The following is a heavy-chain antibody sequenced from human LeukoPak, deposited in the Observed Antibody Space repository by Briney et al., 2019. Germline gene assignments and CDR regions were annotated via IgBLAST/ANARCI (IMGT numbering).Heavy chain of an antibody. Sequence: GGSLRLSCAASGFTFSDYYMSWIRQPPGKRLEYISYISSSSSTINYADSVKGRFTISRDNAKNSLYLQMNSLRAEDTAVYYCARVGGWYEVDYWRQGTLVTVPS. CDR1: GFTFSDYY. D-gene: IGHD6-19*01. J-gene: IGHJ4*02. CDR3: ARVGGWYEVDY. CDR2: ISSSSSTI. V-gene: IGHV3-11*04.